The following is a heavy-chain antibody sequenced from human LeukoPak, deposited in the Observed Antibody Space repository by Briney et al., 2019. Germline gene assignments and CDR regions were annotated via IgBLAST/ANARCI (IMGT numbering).Heavy chain of an antibody. D-gene: IGHD2-2*01. Sequence: GGSLRLSCAASGFTFSNYWMTWVRQAPGKRLEWVANIKQDGSEENYVDSVKGRFTISRDNAKNSLYVQMNSLRAEDTAVYYCARERGGFCSSTNCRGSFDYWGQGTLVTVSS. CDR2: IKQDGSEE. V-gene: IGHV3-7*01. J-gene: IGHJ4*02. CDR3: ARERGGFCSSTNCRGSFDY. CDR1: GFTFSNYW.